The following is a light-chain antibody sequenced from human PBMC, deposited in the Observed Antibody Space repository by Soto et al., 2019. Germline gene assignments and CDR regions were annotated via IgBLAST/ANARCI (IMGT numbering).Light chain of an antibody. CDR2: GAS. CDR3: QQYNDWPPIN. Sequence: ETLMTQSPATLSVSPGESVTLSCRASQSVSLNLAWYQQKPGQAPRLLIYGASTRATGIPARFTGSGSGTEFTLSITNLKYEDVEIYYCQQYNDWPPINFGQGTRLEIK. J-gene: IGKJ5*01. CDR1: QSVSLN. V-gene: IGKV3-15*01.